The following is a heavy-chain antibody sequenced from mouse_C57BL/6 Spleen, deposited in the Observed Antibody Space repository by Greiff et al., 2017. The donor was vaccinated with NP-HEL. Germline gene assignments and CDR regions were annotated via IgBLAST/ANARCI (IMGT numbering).Heavy chain of an antibody. D-gene: IGHD2-1*01. CDR1: GYSFTGYY. Sequence: EVKLQESGPELVKPGASVKISCKASGYSFTGYYMNWVKQSPEKSLEWIGEINPSTGGTTYNQKFKAKATLTVDKSSSTAYMQLKSLTSEDSAVYYGVGEAFGNSYYYAMDDWGQGTSVTVSS. CDR3: VGEAFGNSYYYAMDD. J-gene: IGHJ4*01. CDR2: INPSTGGT. V-gene: IGHV1-42*01.